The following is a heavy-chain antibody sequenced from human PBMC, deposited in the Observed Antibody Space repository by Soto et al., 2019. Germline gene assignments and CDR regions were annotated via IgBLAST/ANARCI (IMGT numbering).Heavy chain of an antibody. Sequence: WGSLRLSCAASGFTFSSYAMSWVRQAPGKGLEWVSGISNSGGSTYYADSVKGRFTISRDNSKNTLYLQMSSLRAEDTATYYCAKDSRFSGSYGVPWFDPWGQGILVTVSS. CDR1: GFTFSSYA. J-gene: IGHJ5*02. CDR2: ISNSGGST. D-gene: IGHD1-26*01. V-gene: IGHV3-23*01. CDR3: AKDSRFSGSYGVPWFDP.